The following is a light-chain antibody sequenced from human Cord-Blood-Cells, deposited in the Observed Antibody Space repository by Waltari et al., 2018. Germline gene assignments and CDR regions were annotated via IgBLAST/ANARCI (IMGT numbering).Light chain of an antibody. CDR2: AAS. J-gene: IGKJ1*01. Sequence: DIQMTQSPSSLSASVGDRVTITCRASQSISSHLNWYQQKPGKDPKLLIYAASSLQSGVPSRFSGSGSGTDFTLTISSLQPEDFATYYCQQSYSTPRTFGQGTKVEIK. CDR3: QQSYSTPRT. V-gene: IGKV1-39*01. CDR1: QSISSH.